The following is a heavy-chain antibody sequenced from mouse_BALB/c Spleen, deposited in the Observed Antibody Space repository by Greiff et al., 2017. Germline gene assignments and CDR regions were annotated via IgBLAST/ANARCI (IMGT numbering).Heavy chain of an antibody. D-gene: IGHD1-1*01. CDR2: ISSGSSTI. CDR1: GFTFSSFG. CDR3: ARSHGSSYDFDY. Sequence: DVHLVESGGGLVQPGGSRKLSCAASGFTFSSFGMHWVRQAPEKGLEWVAYISSGSSTIYYADTVKGRFTISRDNPKNTLFLQMTSLRSEDTAMYYCARSHGSSYDFDYWGQGTTLTVSS. J-gene: IGHJ2*01. V-gene: IGHV5-17*02.